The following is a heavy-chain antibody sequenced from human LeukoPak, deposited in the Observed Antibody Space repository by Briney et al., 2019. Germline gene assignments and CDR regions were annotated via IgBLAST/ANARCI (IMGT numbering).Heavy chain of an antibody. Sequence: SDTLSLTCTVTGRSISNYYWSWIRQHPGKGLEWIGYIYNSGSTNYNPSLKSRVTISVDTSRNQFSLKLNSVTAADTAIYYCARGYSGYDIGGYWGQGTLVTVSS. V-gene: IGHV4-59*07. J-gene: IGHJ4*02. CDR2: IYNSGST. CDR3: ARGYSGYDIGGY. CDR1: GRSISNYY. D-gene: IGHD5-12*01.